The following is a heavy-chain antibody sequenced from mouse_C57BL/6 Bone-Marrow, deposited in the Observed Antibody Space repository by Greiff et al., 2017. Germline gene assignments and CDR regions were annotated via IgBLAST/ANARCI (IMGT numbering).Heavy chain of an antibody. CDR1: GYTFTSYW. CDR3: ASTLYSWDYYAMDD. J-gene: IGHJ4*01. D-gene: IGHD4-1*01. V-gene: IGHV1-52*01. CDR2: IDPSDSDT. Sequence: QVQLQQPGAELVRPGSSVKLSCKASGYTFTSYWMHWVKQRPIQGLEWIGNIDPSDSDTHYNQKFKDKATLTVDKSSSTAYMQLSSLTSEDSAVYYCASTLYSWDYYAMDDWGQGTSVTVSS.